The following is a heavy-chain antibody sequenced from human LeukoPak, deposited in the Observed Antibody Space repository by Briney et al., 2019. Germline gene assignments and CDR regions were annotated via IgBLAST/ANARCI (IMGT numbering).Heavy chain of an antibody. V-gene: IGHV4-59*01. D-gene: IGHD3-22*01. J-gene: IGHJ4*02. CDR3: ARAYYDSSGSIDY. CDR1: GGSISSYY. CDR2: IYYSGST. Sequence: TTSETLSLTCTVSGGSISSYYWSWIRQPPGKGLEWIGYIYYSGSTNYNPSLKSRVTISVDTSKNQFSLKLSSVTAADTAVYYCARAYYDSSGSIDYWGQGTLVTVSS.